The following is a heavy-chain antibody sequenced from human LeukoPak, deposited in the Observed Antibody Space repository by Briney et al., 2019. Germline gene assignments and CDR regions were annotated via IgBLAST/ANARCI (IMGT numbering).Heavy chain of an antibody. CDR2: INRDGGGT. J-gene: IGHJ6*02. V-gene: IGHV3-74*01. CDR3: AKDPSDYYYYGMDV. Sequence: GGSLRLSCAASRFTFSDYWMHWVRQAPGKGLVWVSRINRDGGGTTYADSVKGRFTISRDNAKNTLYLQMNSLRAEDTAVYYCAKDPSDYYYYGMDVWGQGTTVTVSS. CDR1: RFTFSDYW.